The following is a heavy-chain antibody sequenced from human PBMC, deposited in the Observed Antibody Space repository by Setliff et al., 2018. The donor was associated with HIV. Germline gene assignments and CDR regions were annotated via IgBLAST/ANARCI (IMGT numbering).Heavy chain of an antibody. CDR2: IYYSGGT. CDR3: ARQFWMLTTLYFDS. Sequence: SETLSLTCTVSGGSISSYYWSWIRQPPGKGLEWIGYIYYSGGTYYNPSLKSRVTISVDTSKNQFSLKLSSVTAADTAVYYCARQFWMLTTLYFDSLGPGTLVTVSS. D-gene: IGHD3-16*01. J-gene: IGHJ4*02. CDR1: GGSISSYY. V-gene: IGHV4-59*01.